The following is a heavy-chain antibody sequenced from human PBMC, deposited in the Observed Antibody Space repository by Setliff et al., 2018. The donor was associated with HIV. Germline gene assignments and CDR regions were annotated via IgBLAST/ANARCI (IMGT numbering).Heavy chain of an antibody. D-gene: IGHD3-3*02. CDR2: ISGSGTRT. J-gene: IGHJ6*02. V-gene: IGHV3-48*03. Sequence: GGSLRLSCEASGFAFSSYEMNWVRQAPGKGLEWVAYISGSGTRTFYLDSVKGRFTISRDNAKNSLYLQMDSLRVEDTTVYYCTRKLAPGHGMDVWGQGTTVTVSS. CDR1: GFAFSSYE. CDR3: TRKLAPGHGMDV.